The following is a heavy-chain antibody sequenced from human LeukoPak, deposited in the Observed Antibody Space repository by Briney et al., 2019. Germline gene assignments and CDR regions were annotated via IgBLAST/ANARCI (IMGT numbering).Heavy chain of an antibody. CDR2: IYYSGST. Sequence: SETLSLTCAVSGGSISSSSYYWGWIRQPPGKGLEWIGSIYYSGSTYYNPSLKSRVTISVDTSKNRFSLKLSSVTAADTAVYYCARWLTTVTSLSFDYWGQGTLVTVSS. V-gene: IGHV4-39*01. D-gene: IGHD4-17*01. CDR3: ARWLTTVTSLSFDY. CDR1: GGSISSSSYY. J-gene: IGHJ4*02.